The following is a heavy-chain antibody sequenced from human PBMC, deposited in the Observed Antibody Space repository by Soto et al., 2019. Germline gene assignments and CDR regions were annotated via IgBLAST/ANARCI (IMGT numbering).Heavy chain of an antibody. Sequence: VASVKVSCKASGYTFTTYFMHWVRQAPGQGLEWMGIINPSGGSTSYAQKFQGRVTMTRDTSTSTVYMELSSLRSDDTAVYYCARDRRSPRMQWRVSDAFDIWGQGTMVTVSS. CDR2: INPSGGST. CDR1: GYTFTTYF. CDR3: ARDRRSPRMQWRVSDAFDI. J-gene: IGHJ3*02. D-gene: IGHD6-19*01. V-gene: IGHV1-46*01.